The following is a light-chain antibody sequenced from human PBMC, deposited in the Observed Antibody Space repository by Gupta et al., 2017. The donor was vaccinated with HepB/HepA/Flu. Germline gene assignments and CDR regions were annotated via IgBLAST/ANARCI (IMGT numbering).Light chain of an antibody. CDR3: QQYSNYPYT. Sequence: DIQMTQSPSTLSASVGDRVTITCRASQSISTWLAWYQQKPGRAPKLLIFKASTLESGIPSRFSGSESGTEFTLTISSLQPDDFATYYCQQYSNYPYTFGQGTRLEIK. CDR2: KAS. CDR1: QSISTW. J-gene: IGKJ2*01. V-gene: IGKV1-5*03.